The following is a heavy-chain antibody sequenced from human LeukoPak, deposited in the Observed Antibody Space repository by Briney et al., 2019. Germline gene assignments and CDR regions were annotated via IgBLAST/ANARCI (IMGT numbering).Heavy chain of an antibody. CDR3: AELGITMIGGV. CDR1: GFTFSSYG. D-gene: IGHD3-10*02. J-gene: IGHJ6*04. V-gene: IGHV3-48*04. Sequence: GGSLRLSCAASGFTFSSYGMSWVRQAPGKGLEWVSAISSSGSTIYYADSVKGRFTISRDNAKNSLYLQMNSLRAEDTAVYYCAELGITMIGGVWGKGTTVTISS. CDR2: ISSSGSTI.